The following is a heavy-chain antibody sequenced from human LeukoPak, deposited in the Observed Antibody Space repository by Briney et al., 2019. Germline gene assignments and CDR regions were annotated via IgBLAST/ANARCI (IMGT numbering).Heavy chain of an antibody. CDR3: AREREDRNGSSTSCYIDWFDP. V-gene: IGHV1-2*02. CDR2: INPNSGGT. D-gene: IGHD2-2*01. Sequence: ASVKVSCKASGYTFTGYYMHWVRQAPGQGLEWMGWINPNSGGTNYAQKFQGRVTMTRDTSISTAYMELSRLRSDDTAVYYCAREREDRNGSSTSCYIDWFDPWGQGTLVTVSS. CDR1: GYTFTGYY. J-gene: IGHJ5*02.